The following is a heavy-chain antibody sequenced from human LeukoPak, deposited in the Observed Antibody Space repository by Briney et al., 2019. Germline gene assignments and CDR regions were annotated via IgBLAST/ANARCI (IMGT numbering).Heavy chain of an antibody. V-gene: IGHV4-39*07. CDR3: TRVTQVVLTALGNWFDP. CDR1: GGSITSYSDD. J-gene: IGHJ5*02. D-gene: IGHD4/OR15-4a*01. CDR2: VNPSGRN. Sequence: PSETLSLTCSVSGGSITSYSDDWGWIRQPPGKGLEWIGNVNPSGRNNYNPSLKSRVTISVDKSKNQFSLKLNSVTAADTAVYYCTRVTQVVLTALGNWFDPWGQGTLVTVSS.